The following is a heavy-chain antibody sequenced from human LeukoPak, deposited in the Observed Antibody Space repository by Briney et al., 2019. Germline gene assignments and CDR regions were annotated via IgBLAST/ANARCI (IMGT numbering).Heavy chain of an antibody. CDR2: INQNGNEK. CDR1: GFTFSSYW. Sequence: GGSLRLSCAASGFTFSSYWMSWVRQAPGKGLEWVANINQNGNEKYYVDSVKGRFTISRDNAKNSLYLQMNSLRADDTAVYYCAKASSSGPNNYWGQGTLVTVSS. V-gene: IGHV3-7*03. D-gene: IGHD6-6*01. J-gene: IGHJ4*02. CDR3: AKASSSGPNNY.